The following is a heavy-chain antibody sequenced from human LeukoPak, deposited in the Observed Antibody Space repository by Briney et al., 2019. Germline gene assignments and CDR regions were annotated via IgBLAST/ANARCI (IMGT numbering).Heavy chain of an antibody. CDR2: ISGSGGST. CDR3: AKFRRLLLTTFDY. CDR1: GFTFSSYA. V-gene: IGHV3-23*01. D-gene: IGHD3-10*01. J-gene: IGHJ4*02. Sequence: GGSRRLSCAASGFTFSSYAMSWVRQAPGKGLEWVSAISGSGGSTYYADSVKGRFTISRDNSKNTLYLQMNSLRAEDTAVYYCAKFRRLLLTTFDYWGQGTLVTVSS.